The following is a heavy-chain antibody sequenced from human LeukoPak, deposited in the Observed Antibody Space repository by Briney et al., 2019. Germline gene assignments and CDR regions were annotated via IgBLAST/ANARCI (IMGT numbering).Heavy chain of an antibody. D-gene: IGHD2-8*01. V-gene: IGHV3-23*01. CDR1: TFTFSSFA. J-gene: IGHJ3*02. CDR2: FSHYGDNT. Sequence: GSLRISCAASTFTFSSFAMRWVRQAPGKGLEWPATFSHYGDNTYYADSVKGRFIISRDNSKNTLYLQVDSLRAEDTALYYCAKEGGGCIYGVCYFDAFDMWGQGTMVTVSS. CDR3: AKEGGGCIYGVCYFDAFDM.